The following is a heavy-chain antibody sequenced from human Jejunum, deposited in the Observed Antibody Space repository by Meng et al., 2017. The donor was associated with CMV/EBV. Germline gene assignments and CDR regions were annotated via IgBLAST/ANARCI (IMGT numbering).Heavy chain of an antibody. D-gene: IGHD6-6*01. CDR3: ARGDSSSSGWFDP. V-gene: IGHV4-30-4*08. Sequence: TVSGGSSSSGDYYWSWIRQPPGKGLEWIGYIYYSGSTYYNPSLKSRVTISVDTSKNQFSLKLNSVTAADTAVYYCARGDSSSSGWFDPWGQGTLVTVSS. CDR1: GGSSSSGDYY. J-gene: IGHJ5*02. CDR2: IYYSGST.